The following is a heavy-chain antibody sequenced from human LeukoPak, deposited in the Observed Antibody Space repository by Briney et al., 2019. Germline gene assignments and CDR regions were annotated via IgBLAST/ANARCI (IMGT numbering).Heavy chain of an antibody. Sequence: GESLKISCKGSGYSFTDYWIGWVRQMPGKGLEWMGIIYPDDSDTRYSPSFQGQVTISADKSVSTAYLQWSSLKASDTAIYYCARTIAAAGNTFDYWGQGTLVTVSP. V-gene: IGHV5-51*01. CDR3: ARTIAAAGNTFDY. J-gene: IGHJ4*02. D-gene: IGHD6-13*01. CDR1: GYSFTDYW. CDR2: IYPDDSDT.